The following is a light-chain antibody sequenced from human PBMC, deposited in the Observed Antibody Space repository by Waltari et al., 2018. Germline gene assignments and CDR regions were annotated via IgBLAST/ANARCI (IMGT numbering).Light chain of an antibody. V-gene: IGKV1-5*03. CDR1: QSISTW. CDR2: KAS. CDR3: QQYYSSPWT. J-gene: IGKJ1*01. Sequence: DIQMTQSPSTLSASVGDRVTITCRASQSISTWLAWYQQKPGKAPKLLIYKASDLEGGVPSRFGGSGSGTEFTLTISSLQPDDFATYHCQQYYSSPWTFGRGTKVEI.